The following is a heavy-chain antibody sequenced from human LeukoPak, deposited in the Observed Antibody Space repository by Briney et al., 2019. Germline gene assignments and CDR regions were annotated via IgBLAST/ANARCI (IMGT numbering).Heavy chain of an antibody. D-gene: IGHD3-3*01. V-gene: IGHV3-23*01. Sequence: PGGSLRLSCAASGFTFSSYAMSWVRQAPGKGLEWVSAISGSGGSTYYADSVKGRFTISRDNSKNTLYLQMNSLRAEDTAVYYCARVGVGAYYFDYWGQGTLVTVSS. CDR2: ISGSGGST. CDR1: GFTFSSYA. J-gene: IGHJ4*02. CDR3: ARVGVGAYYFDY.